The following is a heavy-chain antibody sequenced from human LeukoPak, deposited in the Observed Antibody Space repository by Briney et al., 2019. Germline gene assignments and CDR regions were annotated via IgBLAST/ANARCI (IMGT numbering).Heavy chain of an antibody. CDR3: ARRAGAYSHPYDY. Sequence: ASVKVSCKASGYTFTSYYIHWVRQAPGQGLDWMGIINTRGGSISYAQKFQGRVTMTRDTSTSTVYMELSSLRSEDTAVYYCARRAGAYSHPYDYWGQGTLVTVSS. J-gene: IGHJ4*02. D-gene: IGHD4/OR15-4a*01. V-gene: IGHV1-46*01. CDR2: INTRGGSI. CDR1: GYTFTSYY.